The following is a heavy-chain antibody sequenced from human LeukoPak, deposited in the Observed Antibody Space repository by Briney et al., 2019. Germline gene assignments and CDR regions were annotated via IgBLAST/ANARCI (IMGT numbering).Heavy chain of an antibody. J-gene: IGHJ6*03. V-gene: IGHV3-7*01. Sequence: GGSLRLSCAASGFTFSSYWMSWVRQAPGKGLEWVANIKQDGSEKYYVDSVKGRFTISRGNAKNSLYLQMNSLRAEDTAVYYCAEGSIAAAGNEGYYYYYYMDVWGKGTTVTVSS. D-gene: IGHD6-13*01. CDR3: AEGSIAAAGNEGYYYYYYMDV. CDR2: IKQDGSEK. CDR1: GFTFSSYW.